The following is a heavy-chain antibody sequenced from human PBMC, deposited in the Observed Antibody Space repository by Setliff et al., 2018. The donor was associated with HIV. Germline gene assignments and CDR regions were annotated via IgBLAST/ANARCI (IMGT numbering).Heavy chain of an antibody. J-gene: IGHJ4*02. V-gene: IGHV1-8*01. CDR2: MNPNSGDT. CDR1: GHTFSNYD. Sequence: ASVKVSCKASGHTFSNYDVIWVRRATGQGLEWMGWMNPNSGDTGYAQEFQGRVTMTRDTSISTAYMELSRLRSDDTAVYYCARTLPQYPNLFDYWGQGTLVTVSS. CDR3: ARTLPQYPNLFDY. D-gene: IGHD2-2*02.